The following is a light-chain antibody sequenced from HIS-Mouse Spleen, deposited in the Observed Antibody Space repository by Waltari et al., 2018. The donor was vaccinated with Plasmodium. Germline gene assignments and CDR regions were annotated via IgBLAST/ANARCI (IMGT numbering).Light chain of an antibody. Sequence: QSALTQPASVSGSPGQSITIPCTGTRSDVGSYNVVSWYQQHPGKAPKLMIYEGSKRPSGVSNRFSGSKSGNTASLTISGLQAEDEADYYCCSYAGSRMVFGGGTKLTVL. CDR2: EGS. CDR3: CSYAGSRMV. J-gene: IGLJ2*01. CDR1: RSDVGSYNV. V-gene: IGLV2-23*01.